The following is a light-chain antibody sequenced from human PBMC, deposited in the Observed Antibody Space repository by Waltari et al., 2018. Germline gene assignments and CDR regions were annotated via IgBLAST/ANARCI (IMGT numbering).Light chain of an antibody. CDR1: QSVSTF. CDR3: LQTYTTPYS. V-gene: IGKV1-39*01. J-gene: IGKJ2*03. Sequence: IQMTQSPSSLSTSVGDRVTITCRASQSVSTFLNWYQQKPGKSPKILIYDSSKLQTGVPSRFSGSGSGTDFTLTIISVQPEDFATYFCLQTYTTPYSFGQGT. CDR2: DSS.